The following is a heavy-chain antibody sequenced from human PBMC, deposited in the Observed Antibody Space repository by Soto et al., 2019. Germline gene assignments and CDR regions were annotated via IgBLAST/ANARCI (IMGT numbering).Heavy chain of an antibody. CDR3: SIGSWSAETFDF. D-gene: IGHD2-2*01. V-gene: IGHV1-69*02. CDR2: IIPMLTVT. J-gene: IGHJ3*01. CDR1: GGTFNTYT. Sequence: QVHLIQSGAEVKKPGSSVKVSCKAAGGTFNTYTLFWVRQAPGHGLEWMGRIIPMLTVTNSAQKFQGRLTLTADKSTGTAFMELTSLRSDDTAVYYCSIGSWSAETFDFWGQGTMVTVSS.